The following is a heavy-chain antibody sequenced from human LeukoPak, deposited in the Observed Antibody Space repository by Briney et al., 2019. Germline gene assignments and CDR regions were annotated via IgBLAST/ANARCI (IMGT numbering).Heavy chain of an antibody. D-gene: IGHD2-15*01. V-gene: IGHV1-69*06. J-gene: IGHJ2*01. CDR2: IIPIFGTA. Sequence: ASVKVSCKASGGTFSSYAISWVRQAPGQGLEWMGGIIPIFGTANYAQKFQGRVTITADKSTSTAYMELSSLRSEDTAVYYCARRGTPPSYWYFDLWGRGTLVTVSS. CDR3: ARRGTPPSYWYFDL. CDR1: GGTFSSYA.